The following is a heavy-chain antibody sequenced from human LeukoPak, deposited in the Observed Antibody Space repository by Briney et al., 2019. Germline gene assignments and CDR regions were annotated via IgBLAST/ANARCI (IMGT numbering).Heavy chain of an antibody. CDR3: ARTYYGDNWFDP. V-gene: IGHV4-39*07. J-gene: IGHJ5*02. Sequence: SETLSLTCTVSGGSISSSGYYWGWIRQPPGKGLEWIGSIYYSGSTYYNPSLKSRVTISVDTSKNQFSLRLSSVTAADTAVYYCARTYYGDNWFDPWGQGTLVTVSS. CDR2: IYYSGST. CDR1: GGSISSSGYY. D-gene: IGHD3-10*01.